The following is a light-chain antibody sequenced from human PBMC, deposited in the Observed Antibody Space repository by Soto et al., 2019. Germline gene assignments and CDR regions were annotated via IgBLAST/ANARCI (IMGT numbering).Light chain of an antibody. CDR2: GAS. V-gene: IGKV3-20*01. Sequence: EIVLTQSPGTLSLSPGERATLSCRASQSVRSSYLAWYQQRPGQAPRLLIYGASSRATGIPDRFSGSASGTELTLTIRRLEPEDVAEYYEQHYGPSRTFGQGTKVEI. CDR1: QSVRSSY. CDR3: QHYGPSRT. J-gene: IGKJ1*01.